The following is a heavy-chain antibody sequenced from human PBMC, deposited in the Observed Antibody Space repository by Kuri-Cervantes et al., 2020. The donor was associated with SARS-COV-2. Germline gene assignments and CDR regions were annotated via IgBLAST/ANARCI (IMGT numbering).Heavy chain of an antibody. CDR2: INHSGST. V-gene: IGHV4-34*01. Sequence: SETLSLTCAVYGGSFSGYYWSWIRQPPGKGLEWIGEINHSGSTNYNPSLKSRVTISVDTSKNQFSLKLSSVTAADTAVYYCARDFGITGTKEGYYYYGMDVWGQGTTVTVSS. CDR1: GGSFSGYY. CDR3: ARDFGITGTKEGYYYYGMDV. D-gene: IGHD1-20*01. J-gene: IGHJ6*02.